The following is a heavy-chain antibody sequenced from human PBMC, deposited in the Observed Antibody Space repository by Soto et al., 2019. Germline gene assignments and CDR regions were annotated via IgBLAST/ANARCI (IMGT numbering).Heavy chain of an antibody. Sequence: QVQLVQSGAEVKKPGASVKVSCKASGYTFTCYGISWLRQAPGQVLEWMGWISADNDNTNYAQKLHGRVTMTTDTSGSTEYMEKRMLRSDDTAVYYGARVHDYGDYPAFDYWGQGTLVTVSS. J-gene: IGHJ4*02. CDR2: ISADNDNT. CDR3: ARVHDYGDYPAFDY. V-gene: IGHV1-18*01. CDR1: GYTFTCYG. D-gene: IGHD4-17*01.